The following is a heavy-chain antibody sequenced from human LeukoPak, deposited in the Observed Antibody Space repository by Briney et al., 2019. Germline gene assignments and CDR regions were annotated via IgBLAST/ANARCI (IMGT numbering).Heavy chain of an antibody. Sequence: GGSLRLSCAASGFTFYDYAMHWVRQAPGKGLEWVSGISWNSGSIGYADSVKGRFTISRDNAKNSLYLQMNSLRAEDTALYYCAKGATRWLQPTIDYWGQGTLVAVSS. J-gene: IGHJ4*02. CDR3: AKGATRWLQPTIDY. V-gene: IGHV3-9*01. CDR2: ISWNSGSI. D-gene: IGHD5-24*01. CDR1: GFTFYDYA.